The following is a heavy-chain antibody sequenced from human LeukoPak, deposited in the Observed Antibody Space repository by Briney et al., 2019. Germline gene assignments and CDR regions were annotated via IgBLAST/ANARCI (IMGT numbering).Heavy chain of an antibody. CDR2: ISYDGSNK. D-gene: IGHD3-16*01. V-gene: IGHV3-30*04. CDR1: GFTFSSYA. Sequence: GGSLRLSCAASGFTFSSYAMHWVRQAPGKGLEWVAVISYDGSNKYYADSVKGRFTISRDNSKNTLYLQMNSLRAEDTAVYYCARDGGSHLDYWGQGTLVTVSS. J-gene: IGHJ4*02. CDR3: ARDGGSHLDY.